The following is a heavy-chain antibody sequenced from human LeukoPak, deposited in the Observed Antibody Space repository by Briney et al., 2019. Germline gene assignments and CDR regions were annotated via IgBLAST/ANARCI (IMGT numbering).Heavy chain of an antibody. D-gene: IGHD5-18*01. Sequence: ASVKVSCKASGYTFTGYYMHWVRQAPGQGLEWMGWINPNSGGTNYAQKFQGRVTMTRDTSISTAYMELSRLRSDDTAVYYCARDIEDTAMVWFDPWGQGTLVTVSS. CDR2: INPNSGGT. CDR3: ARDIEDTAMVWFDP. J-gene: IGHJ5*02. V-gene: IGHV1-2*02. CDR1: GYTFTGYY.